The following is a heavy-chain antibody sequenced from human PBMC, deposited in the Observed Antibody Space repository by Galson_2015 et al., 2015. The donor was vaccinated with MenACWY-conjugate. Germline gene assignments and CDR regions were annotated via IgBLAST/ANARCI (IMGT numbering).Heavy chain of an antibody. CDR2: IKQDGSEK. CDR1: GYTFTTYW. V-gene: IGHV3-7*03. Sequence: SLRLSCAVSGYTFTTYWMTWVRQAPGKGLEWVANIKQDGSEKYYVDSVKGRFTISRDNAKNSLYLEMTSLRVDDTAVYYCARGLGSGKFNLGLLGYHGMDVWGQGTTVTVSS. D-gene: IGHD3-10*01. J-gene: IGHJ6*02. CDR3: ARGLGSGKFNLGLLGYHGMDV.